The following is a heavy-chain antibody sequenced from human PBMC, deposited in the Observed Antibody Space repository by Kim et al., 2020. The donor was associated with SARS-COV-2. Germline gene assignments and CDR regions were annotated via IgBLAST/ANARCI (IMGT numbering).Heavy chain of an antibody. V-gene: IGHV3-9*01. CDR1: GFTFDDYA. CDR3: ASIYCSSTSCYDGMDV. D-gene: IGHD2-2*01. Sequence: GGSLRLSCAASGFTFDDYAKHWVRQAPGKGLERVTGISWNSSSIGYADSVKGRFTISRDNAKNSLYLQMNSLRAADTALYYCASIYCSSTSCYDGMDVWGGRTTVTVTS. J-gene: IGHJ6*04. CDR2: ISWNSSSI.